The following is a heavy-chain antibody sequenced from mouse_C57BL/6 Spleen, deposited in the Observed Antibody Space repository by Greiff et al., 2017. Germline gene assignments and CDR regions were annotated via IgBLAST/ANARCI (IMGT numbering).Heavy chain of an antibody. V-gene: IGHV1-63*01. CDR1: GYTFTNYW. J-gene: IGHJ1*03. CDR3: ARYGYGSSYGYFDV. Sequence: VQLQQSGAELVRPGPSVKMSCKVSGYTFTNYWIGWAKQRPGHGLEWIGDIYPGGGYNNYNEKFKGKATLTADKSTCTAYMQVSSLTSEDSAIYNCARYGYGSSYGYFDVWGTGTTVTVSS. D-gene: IGHD1-1*01. CDR2: IYPGGGYN.